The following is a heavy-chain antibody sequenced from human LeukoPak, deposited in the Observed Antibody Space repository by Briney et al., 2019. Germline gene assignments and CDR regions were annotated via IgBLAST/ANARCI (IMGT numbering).Heavy chain of an antibody. V-gene: IGHV3-66*01. D-gene: IGHD3-10*01. J-gene: IGHJ6*02. CDR2: IYSGGST. CDR3: ARADSPVGSGSYYKKYYYYGMDV. CDR1: GFTVSSNY. Sequence: GGSLRLSCAASGFTVSSNYMSWVRQAPGKGLEWVSVIYSGGSTYYADSVKGRFTISRDNSKNTLYLQMNSLRAEDTAVYYCARADSPVGSGSYYKKYYYYGMDVWGQGTTVTVSS.